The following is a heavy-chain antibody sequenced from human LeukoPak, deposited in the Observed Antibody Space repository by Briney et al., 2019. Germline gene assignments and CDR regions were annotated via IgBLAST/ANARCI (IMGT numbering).Heavy chain of an antibody. CDR3: ARAPYYGDYDYYGMDV. J-gene: IGHJ6*02. CDR1: GGTFISYA. D-gene: IGHD4-17*01. V-gene: IGHV1-69*13. Sequence: SVKVSCKASGGTFISYAISWVRQAPGQGLEWMGGIIPIFGTANYAQKFQGRVTITADESTSTAYMELSSLRSEDTAVYYCARAPYYGDYDYYGMDVWGQGTTVTVSS. CDR2: IIPIFGTA.